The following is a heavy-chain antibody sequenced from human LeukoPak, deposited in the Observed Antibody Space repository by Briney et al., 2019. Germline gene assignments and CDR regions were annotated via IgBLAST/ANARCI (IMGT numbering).Heavy chain of an antibody. CDR1: GFTIDNFG. CDR3: ARNRRECRSGRCHSDY. J-gene: IGHJ4*02. CDR2: LEYDGTNE. V-gene: IGHV3-30*02. Sequence: GGSLRLSCAASGFTIDNFGMHWARQAPGKGLEWVAFLEYDGTNEYADSVRGRFTISRDNSKSTLSLQMNSLRPEDTAVYYCARNRRECRSGRCHSDYWGQGTLVSVSS. D-gene: IGHD2-15*01.